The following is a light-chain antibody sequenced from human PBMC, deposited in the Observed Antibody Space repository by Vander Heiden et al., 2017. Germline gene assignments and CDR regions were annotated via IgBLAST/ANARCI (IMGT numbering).Light chain of an antibody. CDR1: SSNIVSNY. CDR2: RNN. J-gene: IGLJ2*01. Sequence: VLTQPPSASGTPVQSINISCSGSSSNIVSNYVYWYQQLPGPAPKLLIYRNNQRPSGVPDRFSGSKSGTSDSLAISGLRSEDEADYYCAAWDDSLSGGVFGGGTKLTVL. V-gene: IGLV1-47*01. CDR3: AAWDDSLSGGV.